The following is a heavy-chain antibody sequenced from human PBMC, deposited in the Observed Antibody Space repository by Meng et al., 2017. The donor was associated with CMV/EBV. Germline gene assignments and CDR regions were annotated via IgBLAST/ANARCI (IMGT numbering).Heavy chain of an antibody. CDR2: ISSSSSYI. CDR1: GFTFSSYS. V-gene: IGHV3-21*01. J-gene: IGHJ1*01. D-gene: IGHD5-24*01. CDR3: ARDPSITPDQH. Sequence: GESLKISCAASGFTFSSYSMNWVRQAPGKGLEWVSSISSSSSYIYYADSVKGRFTISRDNAKHTLYLQMNSLSAEDTAVYYCARDPSITPDQHWGQGTLVTVSS.